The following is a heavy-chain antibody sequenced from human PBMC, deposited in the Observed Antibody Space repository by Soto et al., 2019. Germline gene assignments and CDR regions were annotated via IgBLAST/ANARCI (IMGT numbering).Heavy chain of an antibody. V-gene: IGHV1-18*01. Sequence: ASVKVSCKASGYTFTSYCISWVRQAPGQGLDWMGWISAYNGNTNYAQKLQGRVTMTTDTSTSTAYMELRSLRSDDTAVYYCARIKGGITIFGVVIDDFDYWGQGTLVTVSS. D-gene: IGHD3-3*01. CDR3: ARIKGGITIFGVVIDDFDY. J-gene: IGHJ4*02. CDR2: ISAYNGNT. CDR1: GYTFTSYC.